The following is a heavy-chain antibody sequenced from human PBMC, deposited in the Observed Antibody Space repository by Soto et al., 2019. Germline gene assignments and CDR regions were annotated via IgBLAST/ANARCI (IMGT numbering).Heavy chain of an antibody. V-gene: IGHV4-4*02. J-gene: IGHJ4*02. CDR1: GGSISTNW. CDR3: ARHIAVSGTRGFDF. CDR2: IYHSGRT. D-gene: IGHD6-19*01. Sequence: QVQLQESGPGLMKPSGTLSLTCAVSGGSISTNWWSWVRQPPGKGLEWIGEIYHSGRTNYNPSLMNRATVSMDKSQNLLSLNLNSVTAADKAVYYCARHIAVSGTRGFDFWGQGTLVTVSS.